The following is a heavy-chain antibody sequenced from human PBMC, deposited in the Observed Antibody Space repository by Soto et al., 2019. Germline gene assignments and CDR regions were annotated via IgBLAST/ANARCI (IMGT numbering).Heavy chain of an antibody. D-gene: IGHD1-1*01. J-gene: IGHJ4*02. CDR1: GGSISSGAYY. CDR2: IHYSGTT. CDR3: ARDASTNWHYFDS. V-gene: IGHV4-31*03. Sequence: QVQLQESGPGLLKPSQTLSLTCTVSGGSISSGAYYWNWIRQHPGQGLEWFGYIHYSGTTYYNPSLKSRVTMSVDTSRNQFSRKLRSMTAADTAVYYCARDASTNWHYFDSWGQGILVTVSS.